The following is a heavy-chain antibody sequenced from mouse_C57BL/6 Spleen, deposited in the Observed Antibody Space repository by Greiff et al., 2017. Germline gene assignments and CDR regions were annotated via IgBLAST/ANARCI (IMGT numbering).Heavy chain of an antibody. CDR3: ARGYYGSSLPFAY. CDR2: FHPYNDDT. J-gene: IGHJ3*01. Sequence: VHLVESGAELVKPGASVKMSCKASGYTFTTYPIEWMKQNHGKSLEWIGNFHPYNDDTKYNEKFKGKATLTVEKSSSTVYLELSRLTSDDSAVYYCARGYYGSSLPFAYWGQGTLVTVSA. D-gene: IGHD1-1*01. V-gene: IGHV1-47*01. CDR1: GYTFTTYP.